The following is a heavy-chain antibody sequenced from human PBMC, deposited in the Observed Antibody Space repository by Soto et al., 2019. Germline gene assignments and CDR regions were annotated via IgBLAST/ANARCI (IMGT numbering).Heavy chain of an antibody. CDR1: GGSISSSSYY. J-gene: IGHJ4*02. V-gene: IGHV4-39*01. CDR2: IYYSGST. Sequence: SETLSLTCTVSGGSISSSSYYWGWIRQPPGKGLEWIGSIYYSGSTYYNPSLKSRVTISVDTSKNQFSLKLSSVTAADTAVYYCARRSYDSSGYRDDYWGQGTLVTVSS. D-gene: IGHD3-22*01. CDR3: ARRSYDSSGYRDDY.